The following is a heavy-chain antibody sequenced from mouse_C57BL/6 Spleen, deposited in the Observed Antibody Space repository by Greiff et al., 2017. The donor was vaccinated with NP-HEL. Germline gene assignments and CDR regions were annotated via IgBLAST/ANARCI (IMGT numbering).Heavy chain of an antibody. Sequence: QVQLQQSGAELVKPGASVKISCKASGYAFSSYWMNWVKQRPGKGLEWIGQIYPGDGDTNYNGKFKGKATLTADKSSSTAYMQLSSLTSEDSAVYFCAYGSSPYAMDYWGQGTSVTVSS. D-gene: IGHD1-1*01. CDR1: GYAFSSYW. CDR3: AYGSSPYAMDY. J-gene: IGHJ4*01. V-gene: IGHV1-80*01. CDR2: IYPGDGDT.